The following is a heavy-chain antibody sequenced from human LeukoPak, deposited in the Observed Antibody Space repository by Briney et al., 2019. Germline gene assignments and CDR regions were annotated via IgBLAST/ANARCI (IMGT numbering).Heavy chain of an antibody. V-gene: IGHV3-23*01. CDR3: AKSYGSNYYSGMDV. D-gene: IGHD4-17*01. CDR2: ISGSGGST. Sequence: PGGSLRLSCAASGFTFSSYAMSWVRQAPGKGLEWVSAISGSGGSTYYADSVKGRFTISRDNSKNSLYLQMNSLRNEDTAFYYCAKSYGSNYYSGMDVWGQGTTVTVSS. CDR1: GFTFSSYA. J-gene: IGHJ6*02.